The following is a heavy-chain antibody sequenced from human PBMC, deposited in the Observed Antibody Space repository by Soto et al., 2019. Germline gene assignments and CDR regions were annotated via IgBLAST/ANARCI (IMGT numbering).Heavy chain of an antibody. V-gene: IGHV1-46*01. CDR2: INPSGGRT. J-gene: IGHJ5*02. Sequence: ASVKVSCKASGYTFTSYNIHWLRQAPVQWLEWMGIINPSGGRTRYAKKFQRRVTMTRDTSTSTVYMELSSLRSEDTAVYYCATQKQYSRSPVGGGFDPWGKGPLVT. D-gene: IGHD6-13*01. CDR3: ATQKQYSRSPVGGGFDP. CDR1: GYTFTSYN.